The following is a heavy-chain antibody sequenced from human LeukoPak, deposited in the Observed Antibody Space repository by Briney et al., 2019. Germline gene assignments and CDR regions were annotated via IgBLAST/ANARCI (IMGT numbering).Heavy chain of an antibody. V-gene: IGHV4-39*01. J-gene: IGHJ4*02. D-gene: IGHD6-19*01. Sequence: KPSETLSLTCTVSGGSISSSRYYWGWIRRPPGKGLEWIGSIYYSGSTYYNPSLKSRVTISVDTSKNQFSLKLSSVTAADTAVYYCARVRSGRSYYFDYWGQGTLVTVSS. CDR3: ARVRSGRSYYFDY. CDR1: GGSISSSRYY. CDR2: IYYSGST.